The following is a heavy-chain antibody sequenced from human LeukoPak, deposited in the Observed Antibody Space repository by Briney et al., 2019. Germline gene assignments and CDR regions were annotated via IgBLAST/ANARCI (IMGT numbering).Heavy chain of an antibody. CDR2: IYSGGST. D-gene: IGHD3-10*01. Sequence: PGGSLRLSCAASGFTFRNYAMSWVRQAPGKGLEWVSVIYSGGSTYYADSVKGRFTISRHNSKNTLYLQMNSLRAEDTAVYYCARVPGSYSPPDYWGQGTLVTVSS. CDR1: GFTFRNYA. CDR3: ARVPGSYSPPDY. J-gene: IGHJ4*02. V-gene: IGHV3-53*04.